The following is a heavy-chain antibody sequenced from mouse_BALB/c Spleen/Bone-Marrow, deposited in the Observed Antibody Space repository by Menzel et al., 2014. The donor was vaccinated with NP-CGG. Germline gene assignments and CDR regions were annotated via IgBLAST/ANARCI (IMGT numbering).Heavy chain of an antibody. CDR1: GFAFSSYD. CDR3: ARQGAYYGNYKHFDV. V-gene: IGHV5-12-1*01. D-gene: IGHD2-10*01. CDR2: ISSGGGST. J-gene: IGHJ1*01. Sequence: EVKVEESGGGLVKPGGSLKLPCAASGFAFSSYDMSWVRQTPEKRLEWVAYISSGGGSTYYPDTVKGRFTISRDNAKNTLYLQMSSLKSEDTAMYYCARQGAYYGNYKHFDVWGAGTTVTVSS.